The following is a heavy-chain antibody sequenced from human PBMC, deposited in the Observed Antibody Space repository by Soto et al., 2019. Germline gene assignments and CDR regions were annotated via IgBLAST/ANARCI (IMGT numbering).Heavy chain of an antibody. CDR2: ISSSGSTI. V-gene: IGHV3-11*01. CDR3: ARTRDYGDYYFDY. Sequence: GSLRLSCAASGFTFSDYYMSWIRQAPGKGLEWVSYISSSGSTIYYADSVKGRFTISRDNAKNSLYLQMNSLRAEDTAVYYCARTRDYGDYYFDYWGQGTLVTVSS. CDR1: GFTFSDYY. J-gene: IGHJ4*02. D-gene: IGHD4-17*01.